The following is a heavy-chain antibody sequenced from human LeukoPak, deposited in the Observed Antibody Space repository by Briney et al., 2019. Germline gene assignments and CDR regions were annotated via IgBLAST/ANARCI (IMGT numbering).Heavy chain of an antibody. Sequence: PSETLSLTCSVSGGSITGSSFYWGWIRQPPGKGLERIGNIYYSGSTYYSASLKSRVTISLDTSKNHFSLKVTSVTAADTAVYYCARGSYDVLTGYSTLGEYWGQGTLVTVSS. CDR2: IYYSGST. CDR1: GGSITGSSFY. V-gene: IGHV4-39*02. CDR3: ARGSYDVLTGYSTLGEY. D-gene: IGHD3-9*01. J-gene: IGHJ4*02.